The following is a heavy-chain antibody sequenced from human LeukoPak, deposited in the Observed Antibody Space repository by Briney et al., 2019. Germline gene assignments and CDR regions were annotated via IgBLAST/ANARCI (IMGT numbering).Heavy chain of an antibody. CDR1: GFTFSSYG. CDR3: AKDPPYYYDSSGYGGGAFDI. V-gene: IGHV3-23*01. Sequence: GGTLRLSCAASGFTFSSYGMSWVRQAPGKGLEWVSAMSGSGGSTYYADSVKGRFTISRDNSKNTLYLQMNSLRAEDTAVYHCAKDPPYYYDSSGYGGGAFDIWGQGTMVTVSS. CDR2: MSGSGGST. D-gene: IGHD3-22*01. J-gene: IGHJ3*02.